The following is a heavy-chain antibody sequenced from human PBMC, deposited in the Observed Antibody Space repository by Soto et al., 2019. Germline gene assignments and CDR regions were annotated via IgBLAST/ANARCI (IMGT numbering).Heavy chain of an antibody. CDR2: IYSSGST. V-gene: IGHV4-4*07. CDR1: GGSISSYY. CDR3: ARTLEAAGTENWFDP. Sequence: SETLSLTCSVSGGSISSYYWRWIRQPAGKGLEWIGRIYSSGSTKYNPSLKSRVIMSVDTSKNQFSLKLYSVTAADTAVYYCARTLEAAGTENWFDPWGQGTLVTVSS. D-gene: IGHD6-13*01. J-gene: IGHJ5*02.